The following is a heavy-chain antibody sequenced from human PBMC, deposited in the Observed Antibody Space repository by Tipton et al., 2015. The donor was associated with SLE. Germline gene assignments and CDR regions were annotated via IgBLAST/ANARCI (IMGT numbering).Heavy chain of an antibody. J-gene: IGHJ6*02. V-gene: IGHV3-23*01. CDR3: VREQQLAYVMDV. D-gene: IGHD3-16*01. CDR1: GFVFSNYG. CDR2: ITYGRGST. Sequence: SLRLSCAASGFVFSNYGMNWVRQAPGKGLEWVSGITYGRGSTSYADSVKGRFTISRDNSKNTLYLQMNNLRAEDTGIYYCVREQQLAYVMDVWGQGTTVTVSS.